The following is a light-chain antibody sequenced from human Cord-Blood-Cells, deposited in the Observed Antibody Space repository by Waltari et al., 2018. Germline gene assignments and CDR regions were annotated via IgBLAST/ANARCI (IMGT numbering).Light chain of an antibody. CDR1: QSLLHSNGYNY. CDR3: MQALQTIFT. Sequence: DIVMTQSPLSLPVTPGEPASTSCRPSQSLLHSNGYNYLDWYLQKPGQPPQLLIYLGSNRASGVPDRFSGSGSGTDFTLKISRVEAEDVGVYYCMQALQTIFTFGPGTKVDIK. CDR2: LGS. V-gene: IGKV2-28*01. J-gene: IGKJ3*01.